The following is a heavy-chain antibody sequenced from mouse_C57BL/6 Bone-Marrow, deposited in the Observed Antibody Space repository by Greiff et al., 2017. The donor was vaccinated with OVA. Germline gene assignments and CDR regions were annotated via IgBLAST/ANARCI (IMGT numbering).Heavy chain of an antibody. J-gene: IGHJ2*01. CDR2: ISYSGST. CDR3: ARSLLYYGSSYPFDY. Sequence: EVMLVESGPGLAKPSQTLSLTCSVTGYSITSDYWNWIRKFPGNKLEYMGYISYSGSTYYNPSLKSRISITRDTSKNQYYLQLNSVTTEDTATYYCARSLLYYGSSYPFDYWGQGTTLTVSS. D-gene: IGHD1-1*01. CDR1: GYSITSDY. V-gene: IGHV3-8*01.